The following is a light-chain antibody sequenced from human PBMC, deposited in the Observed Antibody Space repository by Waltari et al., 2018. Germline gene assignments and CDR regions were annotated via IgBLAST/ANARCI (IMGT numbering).Light chain of an antibody. CDR2: DAS. Sequence: ELVLTQSQATLSLSPGERATLSCRASQSVSSYLAWYQQKPGQAPRLLIYDASNRATGIPARFSGSGSGTDFTLTISSLEPEDFAVYYCQQRSNWPPAFGQGTKLEIK. CDR3: QQRSNWPPA. J-gene: IGKJ2*01. V-gene: IGKV3-11*01. CDR1: QSVSSY.